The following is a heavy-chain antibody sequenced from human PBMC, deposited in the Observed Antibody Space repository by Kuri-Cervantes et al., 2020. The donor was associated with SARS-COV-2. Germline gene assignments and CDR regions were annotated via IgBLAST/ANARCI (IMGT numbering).Heavy chain of an antibody. J-gene: IGHJ6*02. CDR1: GFTFSDYY. D-gene: IGHD3-9*01. CDR3: ARVDNDILTGYSFYYYYGMDV. Sequence: GGSLRLSCAASGFTFSDYYMSWIRQAPGKGLEWVSYISSSGSTIYYADSVKGRFTISRDNAKNSLYLQMNSLRAEDTAVYYCARVDNDILTGYSFYYYYGMDVWGQGTTVTVSS. V-gene: IGHV3-11*01. CDR2: ISSSGSTI.